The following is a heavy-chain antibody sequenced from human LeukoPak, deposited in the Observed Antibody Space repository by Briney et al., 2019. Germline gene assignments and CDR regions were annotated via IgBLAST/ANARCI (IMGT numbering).Heavy chain of an antibody. CDR1: GGSISSGSYY. CDR3: ARGLTGGGNSNFPIPKYYFDY. Sequence: PSETLSLTCTVSGGSISSGSYYWSWIRQPAGKGLEWIGRIYTSGSTNYNPSLKSRVTISVDTSKNQFSLKLSSVTAADTAVYYCARGLTGGGNSNFPIPKYYFDYWGQGTLVTVSS. V-gene: IGHV4-61*02. CDR2: IYTSGST. J-gene: IGHJ4*02. D-gene: IGHD7-27*01.